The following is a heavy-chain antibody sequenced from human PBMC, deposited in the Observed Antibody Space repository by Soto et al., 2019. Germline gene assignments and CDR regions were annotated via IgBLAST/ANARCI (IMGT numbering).Heavy chain of an antibody. CDR3: ARSQGSSTSLEIYYYYYYGMDV. CDR2: IIPISGTA. Sequence: QVQLVQSGAEVKKPGSSVKVSCRACGGTFSSYAISWVRQAPGQGLEWMGGIIPISGTANYAQKFQGRVTSTEDETTSTAYMELRSLRSEATAVYYCARSQGSSTSLEIYYYYYYGMDVWGQGTTVTVSS. V-gene: IGHV1-69*01. J-gene: IGHJ6*02. CDR1: GGTFSSYA. D-gene: IGHD2-2*01.